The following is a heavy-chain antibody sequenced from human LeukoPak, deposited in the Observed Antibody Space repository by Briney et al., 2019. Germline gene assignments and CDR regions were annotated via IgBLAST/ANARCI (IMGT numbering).Heavy chain of an antibody. CDR3: ARGRRGFGESEEDY. D-gene: IGHD3-10*01. J-gene: IGHJ4*02. CDR2: ISSSSSYI. Sequence: PGGSLRLSCAASGFIVSSSYMSWVRQAPGKGLEWVSSISSSSSYIYYADSVKGRFTISRDNAKNSLYLQMNSLRAEDTAVYYCARGRRGFGESEEDYWGQGTLVTVSS. CDR1: GFIVSSSY. V-gene: IGHV3-21*01.